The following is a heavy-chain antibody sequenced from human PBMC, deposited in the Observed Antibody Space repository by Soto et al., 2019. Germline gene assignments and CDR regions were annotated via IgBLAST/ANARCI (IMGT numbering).Heavy chain of an antibody. Sequence: QVQLVQSGAEVKKPGSSVKVSCKASGDTFSSYAISWVRQAPGQGLEWRGGIIPIFGTANYAQKFQGRVTMTADESTSTAYMELSSLRSEDTAVYYCARDGSGYRSRASPMDVWGQGTTVTVSS. D-gene: IGHD3-22*01. CDR2: IIPIFGTA. CDR1: GDTFSSYA. CDR3: ARDGSGYRSRASPMDV. J-gene: IGHJ6*02. V-gene: IGHV1-69*01.